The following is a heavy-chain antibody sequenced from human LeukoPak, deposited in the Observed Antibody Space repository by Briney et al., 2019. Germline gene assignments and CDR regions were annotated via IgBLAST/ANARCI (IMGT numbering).Heavy chain of an antibody. D-gene: IGHD3-9*01. CDR2: IKQDGSEK. J-gene: IGHJ5*02. Sequence: GGSVRLSCAASGFTFSSYWMSWVRQAPGKGLEWVANIKQDGSEKYYVDSVKGRFTISRDNAKNSLYLQMNSLRAEHTAVYYCARGGSTISPFDPWGQGTLVTVSS. CDR3: ARGGSTISPFDP. CDR1: GFTFSSYW. V-gene: IGHV3-7*01.